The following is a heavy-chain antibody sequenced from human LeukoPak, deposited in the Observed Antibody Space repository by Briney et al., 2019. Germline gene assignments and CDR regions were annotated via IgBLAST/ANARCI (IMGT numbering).Heavy chain of an antibody. CDR2: ISSGSSYI. Sequence: GGSLRLSCAASGFTFSSYSMNWVRQAPGKGLEWVSSISSGSSYIYYADSVKGRFTISRDNSKNTLYLQMNSLRSEDTAMYYCARDLRGNIVVIVAADLSLDYWGQGTLVTVAS. D-gene: IGHD2-15*01. CDR3: ARDLRGNIVVIVAADLSLDY. V-gene: IGHV3-21*01. J-gene: IGHJ4*02. CDR1: GFTFSSYS.